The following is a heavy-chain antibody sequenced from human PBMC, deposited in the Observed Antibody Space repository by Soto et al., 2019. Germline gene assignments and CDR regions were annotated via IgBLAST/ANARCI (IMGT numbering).Heavy chain of an antibody. Sequence: PSVKVSCKASGYTFTGYYMHWVRQAPGQGLEWMGWINPNSGGTNYAQKFQGWVTMTRDTSISTAYMELSRLRSGDTAVYYCARELVVVPAANDAFDIWGQGTMVTVSS. CDR2: INPNSGGT. CDR3: ARELVVVPAANDAFDI. CDR1: GYTFTGYY. D-gene: IGHD2-2*01. J-gene: IGHJ3*02. V-gene: IGHV1-2*04.